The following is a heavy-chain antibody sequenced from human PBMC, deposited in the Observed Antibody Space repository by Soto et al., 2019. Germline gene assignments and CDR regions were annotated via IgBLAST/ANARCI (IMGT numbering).Heavy chain of an antibody. CDR2: INRDGSST. CDR1: GFSFSSYW. V-gene: IGHV3-74*01. J-gene: IGHJ4*02. Sequence: PGGSLRLSCAASGFSFSSYWMHWVRQAPGKGLVWVSRINRDGSSTTYADSVKGRFAISRDNANNTLYLQMNSLRAEDTAIYYCARDYDFWSSYPSVYFDYWGLGNLVTVSS. D-gene: IGHD3-3*01. CDR3: ARDYDFWSSYPSVYFDY.